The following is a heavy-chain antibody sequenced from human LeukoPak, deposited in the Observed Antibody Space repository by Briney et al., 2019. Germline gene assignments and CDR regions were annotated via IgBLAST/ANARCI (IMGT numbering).Heavy chain of an antibody. CDR3: AKDDSSGYYYLRYFDY. V-gene: IGHV3-23*01. CDR1: GFTFSSYA. D-gene: IGHD3-22*01. Sequence: GGSLRLSCAASGFTFSSYAMTWVRQAPGKGLEWVSGISGSGGSTHYADSVKGRVTISRDNSKNTLYLQMNSLRAEDTAVYYCAKDDSSGYYYLRYFDYWGQGTLVTVSS. CDR2: ISGSGGST. J-gene: IGHJ4*02.